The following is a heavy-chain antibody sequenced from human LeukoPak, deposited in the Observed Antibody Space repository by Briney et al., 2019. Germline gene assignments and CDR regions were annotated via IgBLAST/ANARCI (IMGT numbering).Heavy chain of an antibody. D-gene: IGHD3-3*01. CDR2: IYYSGST. J-gene: IGHJ3*02. CDR1: GGSVSSGSYY. Sequence: RASETLSLTCTVSGGSVSSGSYYWSWIRQPPGKGLEWIGYIYYSGSTNYNPSLKSRVTISVDTSKNQFSLKLSSVTAADTAVFYCARVASGYDVFDIWGQGIMVTVSS. CDR3: ARVASGYDVFDI. V-gene: IGHV4-61*01.